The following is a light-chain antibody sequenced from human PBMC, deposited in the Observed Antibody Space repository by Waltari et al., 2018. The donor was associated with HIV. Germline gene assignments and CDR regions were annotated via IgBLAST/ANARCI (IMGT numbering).Light chain of an antibody. Sequence: SYELTQPPSVSVSPGQTATITCSGDKLGDKFPSWSQQTPGQSPVLVISQDRRFPGSSSGNTATLTISGTQALDEADYYCQAWDSSNVVFGGGTHLTVL. CDR1: KLGDKF. CDR2: QDR. J-gene: IGLJ2*01. CDR3: QAWDSSNVV. V-gene: IGLV3-1*01.